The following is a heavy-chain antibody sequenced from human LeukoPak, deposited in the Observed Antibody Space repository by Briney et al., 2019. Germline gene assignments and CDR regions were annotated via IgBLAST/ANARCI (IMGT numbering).Heavy chain of an antibody. CDR3: ARDSGTTGEVKFDP. CDR2: IYTSGTI. V-gene: IGHV4-4*07. J-gene: IGHJ5*02. D-gene: IGHD3-10*01. Sequence: SETPSLTCIVSVASLSTSHWSWIRQPAGTALEWIGRIYTSGTITYNPSLKSRVTMPVDTSKNQFSLKLSSVTAADTAVYYCARDSGTTGEVKFDPWGQGTLVTVSS. CDR1: VASLSTSH.